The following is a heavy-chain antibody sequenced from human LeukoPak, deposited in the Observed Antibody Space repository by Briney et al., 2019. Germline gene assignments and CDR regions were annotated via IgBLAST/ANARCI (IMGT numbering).Heavy chain of an antibody. CDR2: ISTSGGST. CDR1: GFTFSSYA. CDR3: AIMHRYYDGCCYWVQ. V-gene: IGHV3-23*01. D-gene: IGHD3-22*01. J-gene: IGHJ4*02. Sequence: GESLRLSCAASGFTFSSYAMSWVRQAPGKGLEWVSGISTSGGSTSYADSVKGRFTISRDNPRNTLYMQMNSLRAEDTAVYYCAIMHRYYDGCCYWVQWGQGTLVTVSS.